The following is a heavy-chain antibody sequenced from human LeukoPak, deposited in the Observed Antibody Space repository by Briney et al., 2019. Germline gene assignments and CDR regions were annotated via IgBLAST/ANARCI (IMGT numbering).Heavy chain of an antibody. J-gene: IGHJ4*02. CDR1: GGSFSGYY. Sequence: LSLTCAVYGGSFSGYYMSWIRQAPGKGLEWVSYISSSGSTIYYADSVKGRFTISRDNAKNSLYLQMNSLRAEDTAVYYCARSPRNDYAGYWGQGTLVTVSS. CDR2: ISSSGSTI. CDR3: ARSPRNDYAGY. V-gene: IGHV3-11*01. D-gene: IGHD4-17*01.